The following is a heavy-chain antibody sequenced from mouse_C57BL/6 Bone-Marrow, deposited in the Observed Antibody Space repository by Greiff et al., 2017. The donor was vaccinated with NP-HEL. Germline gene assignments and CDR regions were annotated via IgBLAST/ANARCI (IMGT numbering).Heavy chain of an antibody. V-gene: IGHV1-4*01. CDR3: ARGASSLTWYFDV. CDR2: INPSSGYT. D-gene: IGHD6-1*01. J-gene: IGHJ1*03. Sequence: QVQLQQSGAELARPGASVKMSCKASGYTFTSYTMHWVKQRPGQGLEWIGYINPSSGYTKYNEKFKDKATLTADKSSSTAYMQLSSLTSEDSAVYYCARGASSLTWYFDVWGTGTTVTVSS. CDR1: GYTFTSYT.